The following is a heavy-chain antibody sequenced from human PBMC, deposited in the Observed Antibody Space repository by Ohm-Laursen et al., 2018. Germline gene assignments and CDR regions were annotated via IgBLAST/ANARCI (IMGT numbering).Heavy chain of an antibody. Sequence: SQTLSLTCAVYGGSFSGYYWSWIRQPPGKGLEWIGRIHSSGSTNYNPSLQSRVTMSEDTSKNQFSLRLSSVTAADTAVYFCARRDITKAFNIWGQGTLVTVSS. CDR2: IHSSGST. D-gene: IGHD2-21*02. V-gene: IGHV4-59*10. CDR3: ARRDITKAFNI. CDR1: GGSFSGYY. J-gene: IGHJ3*02.